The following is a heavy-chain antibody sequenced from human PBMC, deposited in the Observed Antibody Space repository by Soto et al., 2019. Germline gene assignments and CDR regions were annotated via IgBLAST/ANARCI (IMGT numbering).Heavy chain of an antibody. CDR3: ARGPRVSSTGTGAH. CDR1: GFTFSAYW. CDR2: ISDDGSTA. Sequence: SLRLSCAVSGFTFSAYWMHWVRQVPGKGLTWVSRISDDGSTATYADSVKGRFVISRDNAKSSLYLEMNTLRADDSGLYYCARGPRVSSTGTGAHWGRGTLVTVSS. J-gene: IGHJ4*02. D-gene: IGHD1-1*01. V-gene: IGHV3-74*01.